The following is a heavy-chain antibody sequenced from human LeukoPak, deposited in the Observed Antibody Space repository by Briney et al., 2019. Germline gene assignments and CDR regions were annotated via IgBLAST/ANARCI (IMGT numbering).Heavy chain of an antibody. CDR3: AREEAANAPLDY. D-gene: IGHD2-15*01. Sequence: PGGSLRLSRAPSGFTFSSYWMSGVRQAPGKGGEWVANIKQDGSEKYYVDSVKGRFTISRDNAKNSLYLQMNSLRAEDTAVYYCAREEAANAPLDYWGQGTLVTVSS. CDR2: IKQDGSEK. CDR1: GFTFSSYW. J-gene: IGHJ4*02. V-gene: IGHV3-7*01.